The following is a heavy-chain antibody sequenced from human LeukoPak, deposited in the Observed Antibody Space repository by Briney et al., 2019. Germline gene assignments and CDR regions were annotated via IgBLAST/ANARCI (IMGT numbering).Heavy chain of an antibody. CDR1: GYTFTSYG. D-gene: IGHD6-13*01. CDR2: ISAYNGNT. CDR3: ARGAHIAAARTWWFDP. V-gene: IGHV1-18*01. J-gene: IGHJ5*02. Sequence: ASVKVSCKASGYTFTSYGISWVRQAPGQGLEWMGWISAYNGNTNHAQKLQGRVTMTTDTSTSTAYMELRSLRSDDTAVYYCARGAHIAAARTWWFDPWGQGTLVTVSS.